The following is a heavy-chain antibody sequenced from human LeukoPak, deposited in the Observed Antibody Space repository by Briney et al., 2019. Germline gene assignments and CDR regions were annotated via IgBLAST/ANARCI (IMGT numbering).Heavy chain of an antibody. J-gene: IGHJ4*02. CDR3: ARPSGYYFDY. CDR2: IYYSGST. CDR1: GGSISSSSYY. Sequence: SSETLSLTCTVSGGSISSSSYYWGWIRQPPGQGLEWIGSIYYSGSTYYNPSLKSRVTISVDTSKNQFSLKLSSVTAADTAVYYCARPSGYYFDYWGQGTLVTVSS. D-gene: IGHD3-10*01. V-gene: IGHV4-39*01.